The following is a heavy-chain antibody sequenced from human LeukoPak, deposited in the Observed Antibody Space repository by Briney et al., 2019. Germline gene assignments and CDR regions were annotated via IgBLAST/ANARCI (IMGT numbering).Heavy chain of an antibody. Sequence: ASVKVSCKVCGYTLTELSMHWVRQAPGKGREGMGGFDPEDGETIYAQKYQGSVTMTEDTSTDTAYMELSSVRSEDTAVYYCATDYKEYSSGWYYFDYWGQRTLVTASS. J-gene: IGHJ4*02. V-gene: IGHV1-24*01. CDR3: ATDYKEYSSGWYYFDY. D-gene: IGHD6-19*01. CDR1: GYTLTELS. CDR2: FDPEDGET.